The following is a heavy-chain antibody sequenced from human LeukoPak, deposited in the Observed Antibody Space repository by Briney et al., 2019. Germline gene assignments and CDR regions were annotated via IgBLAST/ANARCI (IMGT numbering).Heavy chain of an antibody. CDR3: AKDLHLAAAGRFDY. V-gene: IGHV3-23*01. D-gene: IGHD6-13*01. CDR1: GFTFSTYA. CDR2: ISGSGGST. J-gene: IGHJ4*02. Sequence: PGGSLRLSCAASGFTFSTYAMSWVRQAPGKGLEWVSAISGSGGSTYNADSVKGRFTISRDNSKNTLYLQMNSLRVEDTAVYYCAKDLHLAAAGRFDYWGQGTLVTVSS.